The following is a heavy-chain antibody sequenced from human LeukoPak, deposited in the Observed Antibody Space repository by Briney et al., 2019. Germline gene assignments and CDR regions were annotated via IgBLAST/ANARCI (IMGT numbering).Heavy chain of an antibody. CDR3: ARNPMVRGVTRYFDL. D-gene: IGHD3-10*01. V-gene: IGHV3-74*01. CDR1: GITFTAYW. CDR2: MNSDGSTR. J-gene: IGHJ2*01. Sequence: GGSLRLSCAASGITFTAYWMHWVRQAPGQGLVWVSRMNSDGSTRNYADSVKGRFTISRDNAKNTLYLQMNSLRVEDTAVYYCARNPMVRGVTRYFDLWGRGTLVTVSS.